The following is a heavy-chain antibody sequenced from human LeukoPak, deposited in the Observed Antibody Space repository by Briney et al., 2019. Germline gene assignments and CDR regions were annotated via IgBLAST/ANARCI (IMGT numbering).Heavy chain of an antibody. CDR2: IIPIFGIA. Sequence: SVKVSCKASGGTFSSYAISWVRQAPGQGLEWMGRIIPIFGIANYAQKFQGRVTITADKSTSTAYMELSSLRSEDTAVYYCARGGSSSSMHWFDPWGQGTLVTVSP. CDR1: GGTFSSYA. V-gene: IGHV1-69*04. D-gene: IGHD6-6*01. J-gene: IGHJ5*02. CDR3: ARGGSSSSMHWFDP.